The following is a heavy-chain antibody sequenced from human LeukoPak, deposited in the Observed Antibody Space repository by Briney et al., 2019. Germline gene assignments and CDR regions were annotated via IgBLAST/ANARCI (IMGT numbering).Heavy chain of an antibody. D-gene: IGHD5-24*01. CDR2: MNPNSGNT. CDR3: ARDHEERDGYNL. J-gene: IGHJ4*02. Sequence: GASVKVSCKASGYTFSSYGINWVRQATGQGLEWMGWMNPNSGNTGYAQKFQGRVTMTRNTSISTAYMELSSLRSEDTAVYYCARDHEERDGYNLWGQGTLVTVSS. CDR1: GYTFSSYG. V-gene: IGHV1-8*02.